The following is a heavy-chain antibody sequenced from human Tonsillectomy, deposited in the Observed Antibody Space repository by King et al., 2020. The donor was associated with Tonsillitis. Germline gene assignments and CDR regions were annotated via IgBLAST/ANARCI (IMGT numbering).Heavy chain of an antibody. V-gene: IGHV1-69*01. Sequence: QVQLVESGAEVKKPGSSVKVSCKASGGTFSSYAISWVRQAPGQGLEWMGGIIPIFGTANYAQKFQGRVTITADESTSTAYMELSSLRSEDTAVYYCARTNTLSKCCGVDCFLGNDYWGQGTLVTVSS. J-gene: IGHJ4*02. CDR3: ARTNTLSKCCGVDCFLGNDY. CDR1: GGTFSSYA. D-gene: IGHD2-21*02. CDR2: IIPIFGTA.